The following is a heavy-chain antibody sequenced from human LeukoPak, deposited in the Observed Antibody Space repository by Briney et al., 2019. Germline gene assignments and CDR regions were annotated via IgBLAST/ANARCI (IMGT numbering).Heavy chain of an antibody. D-gene: IGHD3-9*01. J-gene: IGHJ6*02. CDR1: GDSVSSNSAA. V-gene: IGHV6-1*01. CDR2: TYYRSKWYY. CDR3: ARGHLSYDILTGYYYYYYGMDV. Sequence: SQTLSLTCAISGDSVSSNSAAWNWIRQSPSRGLEWLGRTYYRSKWYYDYATSVKGRITINPGTSKNQFSLKLSSVTAADTAVYYCARGHLSYDILTGYYYYYYGMDVWGQGTTVTVSS.